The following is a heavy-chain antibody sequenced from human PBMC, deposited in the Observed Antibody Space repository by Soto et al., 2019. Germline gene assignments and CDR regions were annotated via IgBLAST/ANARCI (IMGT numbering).Heavy chain of an antibody. Sequence: LRLSCAASGFTFSTYSMNWVRQAPGKGLEWISYITSSSTTIYYADSVKGRFTISRDNAKNSLYLQMNSLRDEDTAVYYCARDNGLAGSFDPWGQGTLVTVSS. CDR3: ARDNGLAGSFDP. V-gene: IGHV3-48*02. CDR1: GFTFSTYS. D-gene: IGHD6-13*01. CDR2: ITSSSTTI. J-gene: IGHJ5*02.